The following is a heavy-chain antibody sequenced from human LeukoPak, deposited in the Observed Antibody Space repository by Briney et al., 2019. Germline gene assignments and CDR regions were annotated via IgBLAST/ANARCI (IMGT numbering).Heavy chain of an antibody. CDR2: ISWNSGSI. D-gene: IGHD3-22*01. Sequence: GGSLRLSCAASGFTFDDYAMHWVRQAPGKGLEWVSGISWNSGSIGYADSVKGRFTISRDNAKNSLYLQMNSLRAEDTALYYCAKDTNYDSSGYYSLFDYWGQGTLVTVSP. CDR3: AKDTNYDSSGYYSLFDY. CDR1: GFTFDDYA. J-gene: IGHJ4*02. V-gene: IGHV3-9*01.